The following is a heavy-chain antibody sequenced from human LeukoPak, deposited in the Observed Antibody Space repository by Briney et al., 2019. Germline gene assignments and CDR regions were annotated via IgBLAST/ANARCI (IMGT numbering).Heavy chain of an antibody. CDR1: GYTFTNYG. D-gene: IGHD3-22*01. CDR3: ARDLTPQAVYYHDSSGVDY. J-gene: IGHJ4*02. Sequence: ASVKVSCKASGYTFTNYGISWVRQAPGQGLEWTGWISAYNGNTNYAQKVQGRVTMTTDTSTSTAYMELRSLRSDDTAVYYCARDLTPQAVYYHDSSGVDYWGQGTLVTVSS. CDR2: ISAYNGNT. V-gene: IGHV1-18*01.